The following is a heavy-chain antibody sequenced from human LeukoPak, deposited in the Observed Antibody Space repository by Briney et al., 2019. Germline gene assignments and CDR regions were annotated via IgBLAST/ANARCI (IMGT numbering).Heavy chain of an antibody. V-gene: IGHV4-39*07. CDR1: GGSISSSPYY. CDR2: IYYSGST. CDR3: ARVTGYMIEDYFDY. D-gene: IGHD3-22*01. Sequence: SETLSLTCTVSGGSISSSPYYWGWIRQPPGKGLEWIGTIYYSGSTYYNPSLKSRVTISVDTSKNQFSLRLSSVTAVDTAVYYCARVTGYMIEDYFDYWGQGTLVTVSS. J-gene: IGHJ4*02.